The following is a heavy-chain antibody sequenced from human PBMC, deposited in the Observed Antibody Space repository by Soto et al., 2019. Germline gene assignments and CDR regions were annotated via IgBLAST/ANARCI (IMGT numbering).Heavy chain of an antibody. Sequence: SETLSLTCTVSGCSISSGGYYWRWIRQHPGKGLEWIGYIYYSGSTYYNPSLKSRVTISVDTSKNQFSLKLSSVTAADTAVYYCARDRSRSHYYDSSGYYGNYYGMDVWGQGTTVTVSS. CDR3: ARDRSRSHYYDSSGYYGNYYGMDV. D-gene: IGHD3-22*01. J-gene: IGHJ6*02. V-gene: IGHV4-31*03. CDR2: IYYSGST. CDR1: GCSISSGGYY.